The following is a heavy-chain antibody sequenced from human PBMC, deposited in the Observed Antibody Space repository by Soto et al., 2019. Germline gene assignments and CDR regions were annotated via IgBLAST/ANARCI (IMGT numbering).Heavy chain of an antibody. J-gene: IGHJ4*02. CDR1: GGSVSSSSYF. V-gene: IGHV4-39*01. CDR2: IYYSVST. Sequence: SETLSLTCTVSGGSVSSSSYFWGWIRQPPGKGLEWIGSIYYSVSTHFNPSLKSRVTISVDTSKNQFSLKLSSVTAADTAVYYCASHHYYDSSGRGFDYWGQGTPVTVSS. CDR3: ASHHYYDSSGRGFDY. D-gene: IGHD3-22*01.